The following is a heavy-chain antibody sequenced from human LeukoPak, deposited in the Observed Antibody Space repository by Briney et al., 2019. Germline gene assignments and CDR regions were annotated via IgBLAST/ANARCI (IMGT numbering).Heavy chain of an antibody. V-gene: IGHV4-39*02. Sequence: SETLSLTCTVSGGSFSSKSNNWGWLRQPPGKGLEWLGSTHNSGSNQYNPSLRKRVTISIDTSKNQFSLKLRSVTATDTAVYYCASERGLGVVTPYDDYWGQGTLVTVSS. D-gene: IGHD2-21*02. J-gene: IGHJ4*02. CDR1: GGSFSSKSNN. CDR2: THNSGSN. CDR3: ASERGLGVVTPYDDY.